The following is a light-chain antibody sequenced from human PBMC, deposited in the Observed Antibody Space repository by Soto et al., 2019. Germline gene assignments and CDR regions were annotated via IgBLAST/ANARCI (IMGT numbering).Light chain of an antibody. J-gene: IGKJ3*01. CDR3: QQSYSTPFT. CDR2: AAS. Sequence: IQMTQSPSSLSASVGDRVTITCRASQSISSYLNWYQQKPGKAPKLLIYAASSLQSGVPSRFSGSGSGTDFTLTISRLQPEHFATYYCQQSYSTPFTFGPGTTVAIK. CDR1: QSISSY. V-gene: IGKV1-39*01.